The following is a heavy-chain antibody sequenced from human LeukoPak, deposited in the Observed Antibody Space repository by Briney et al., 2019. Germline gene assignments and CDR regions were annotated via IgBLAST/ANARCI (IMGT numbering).Heavy chain of an antibody. CDR1: GGSISSGGYY. V-gene: IGHV4-31*03. D-gene: IGHD2/OR15-2a*01. Sequence: SQTLSLTCTVSGGSISSGGYYWSWIRQHPGKGLEWIGYIYYSGSTYYNPSLKSRVTISVDTSKNQFSLKLSSVTAADTAVYYCARSNMVISQIDYWGQGTLVTVSS. CDR3: ARSNMVISQIDY. CDR2: IYYSGST. J-gene: IGHJ4*02.